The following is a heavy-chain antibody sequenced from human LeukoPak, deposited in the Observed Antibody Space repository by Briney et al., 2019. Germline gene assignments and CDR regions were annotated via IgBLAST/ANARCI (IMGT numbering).Heavy chain of an antibody. Sequence: SETLSLTCTVSGGSISSSSYYWGWIRQPPGKGLEWIGSIYYSGSTYYNPSLKSRVTISVDTSKNQFSLKLSSVTAADTAVYYCAREETTVTTRGAFDIWGQGTMVTVSS. CDR1: GGSISSSSYY. CDR3: AREETTVTTRGAFDI. D-gene: IGHD4-17*01. J-gene: IGHJ3*02. V-gene: IGHV4-39*07. CDR2: IYYSGST.